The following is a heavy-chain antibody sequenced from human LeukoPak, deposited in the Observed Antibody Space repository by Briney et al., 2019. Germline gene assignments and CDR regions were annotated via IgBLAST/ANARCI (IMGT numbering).Heavy chain of an antibody. CDR2: ISRKAYAGTT. D-gene: IGHD6-19*01. CDR1: GFTFHVYT. J-gene: IGHJ4*02. CDR3: TRTYGSGWYVDY. V-gene: IGHV3-49*03. Sequence: GGSLRLSCTTPGFTFHVYTVSWFRQALGKGLEWVCLISRKAYAGTTAYAASVKGRFTISRDDSESIAYLQMNSLKTEDTAVYYWTRTYGSGWYVDYWGEGTLVTVSS.